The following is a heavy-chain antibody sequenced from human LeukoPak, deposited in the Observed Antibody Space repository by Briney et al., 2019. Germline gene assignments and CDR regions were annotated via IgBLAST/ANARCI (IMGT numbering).Heavy chain of an antibody. J-gene: IGHJ4*02. CDR2: IRGSGGST. D-gene: IGHD6-13*01. Sequence: GGSLRLSCAASGFTFSSYAMSWVRQAPGKGLEWVSAIRGSGGSTYYADSVKGRFTISRDNSKNTLYLQMNSLRAEDTAVYYCAKARAKGVAAAGSYWGQGTLVIVSS. CDR3: AKARAKGVAAAGSY. V-gene: IGHV3-23*01. CDR1: GFTFSSYA.